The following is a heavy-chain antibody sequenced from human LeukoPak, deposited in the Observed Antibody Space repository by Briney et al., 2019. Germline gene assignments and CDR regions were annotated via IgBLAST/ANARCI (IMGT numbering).Heavy chain of an antibody. Sequence: SETLSLTCTVSGGSIRSYYWSWIRQPPGKGPEWIGYIYYSGSTNYNPSLKSRVTISVDTSKNQFSLKLSSVLAADTAVYYCARDGKTAAGNYFDYWGQGTLVTVSS. CDR3: ARDGKTAAGNYFDY. J-gene: IGHJ4*02. V-gene: IGHV4-59*12. CDR1: GGSIRSYY. CDR2: IYYSGST. D-gene: IGHD6-13*01.